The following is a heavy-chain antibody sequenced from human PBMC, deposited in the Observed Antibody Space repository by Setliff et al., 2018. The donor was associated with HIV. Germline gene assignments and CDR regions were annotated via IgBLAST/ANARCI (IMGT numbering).Heavy chain of an antibody. V-gene: IGHV4-39*01. Sequence: PSETLSLTCTVSGGSINSNSYYWAWIRQPPGRGLEWIGSIYYSGSTYYNPSLKSRVTTSADTSKIQFSLKLSSVTAADTAVYYCVRLTGISSGWYGGGYYFDYWGRGTLVTVSS. CDR2: IYYSGST. CDR3: VRLTGISSGWYGGGYYFDY. J-gene: IGHJ4*02. D-gene: IGHD6-19*01. CDR1: GGSINSNSYY.